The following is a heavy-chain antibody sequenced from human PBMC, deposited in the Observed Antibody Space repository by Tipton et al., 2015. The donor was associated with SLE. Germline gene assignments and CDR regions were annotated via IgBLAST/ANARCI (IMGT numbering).Heavy chain of an antibody. J-gene: IGHJ3*02. CDR2: IRYDGSNK. D-gene: IGHD3-22*01. V-gene: IGHV3-30*02. Sequence: LSLTCAASGFTFSSYGMHWVRQAPGKGLEWVAFIRYDGSNKYYADSVKGRFTISRDNSKNTLYLQMNSLRAEDTAVYYCAKDRHYYDSSGYNAFDIWGQGTMVTVSS. CDR1: GFTFSSYG. CDR3: AKDRHYYDSSGYNAFDI.